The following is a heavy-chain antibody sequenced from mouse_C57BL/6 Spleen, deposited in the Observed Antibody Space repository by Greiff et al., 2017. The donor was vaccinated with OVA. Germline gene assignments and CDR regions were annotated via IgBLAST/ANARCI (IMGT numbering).Heavy chain of an antibody. D-gene: IGHD2-4*01. CDR2: ISSGSSTI. CDR3: ARDYDYEDYFDY. Sequence: EVNLVESGGGLVKPGGSLKLSCAASGFTFSDYGMHWVRQAPEKGLEWVAYISSGSSTIYYADTVKGRFTISRDNAKNTLFLQMTSLRSEDTAMYYCARDYDYEDYFDYWGQGTTLTVSS. CDR1: GFTFSDYG. J-gene: IGHJ2*01. V-gene: IGHV5-17*01.